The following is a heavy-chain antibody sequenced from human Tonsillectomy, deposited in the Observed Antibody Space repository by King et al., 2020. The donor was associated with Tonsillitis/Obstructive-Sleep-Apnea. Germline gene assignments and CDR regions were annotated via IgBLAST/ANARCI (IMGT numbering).Heavy chain of an antibody. CDR1: GYTFTGYY. D-gene: IGHD2-2*01. CDR3: ARDSRYGVPSYDF. J-gene: IGHJ4*02. CDR2: INPNSGGT. V-gene: IGHV1-2*04. Sequence: QLVQSGAEVKKPGASVKVSCKASGYTFTGYYMHWVRQAPGQGLEWMGWINPNSGGTNYAQKFQGWVTMTRATTISTAYTELSRLRSDDTAVYYWARDSRYGVPSYDFWGQGTLVTVSS.